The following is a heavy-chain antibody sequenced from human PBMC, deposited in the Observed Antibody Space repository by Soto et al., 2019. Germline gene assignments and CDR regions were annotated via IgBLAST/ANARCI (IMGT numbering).Heavy chain of an antibody. CDR3: AGDVFNLNWVFEP. CDR2: IWYDGSNK. D-gene: IGHD1-1*01. CDR1: GFTFSSYG. J-gene: IGHJ5*02. V-gene: IGHV3-33*01. Sequence: QVQLVESGGGVVQPGRSLRLSCAASGFTFSSYGMHWVRQAPGKGLEGVAVIWYDGSNKYYADSVKGRLTISRDNSKNTVYLQMNSLRADDTAGYYCAGDVFNLNWVFEPWLKGTLVTVSS.